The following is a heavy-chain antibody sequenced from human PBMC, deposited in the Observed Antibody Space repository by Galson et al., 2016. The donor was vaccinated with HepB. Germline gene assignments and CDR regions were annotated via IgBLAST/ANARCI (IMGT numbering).Heavy chain of an antibody. CDR3: AREQARAAYDI. CDR1: GGSISSGNW. CDR2: IYHSGNT. Sequence: TLSLTCAVSGGSISSGNWWSWVRQPPGKGLEWFGEIYHSGNTNYNPSFKSRVTISIDKSKNHFSLKLTSVTAADTAVYYCAREQARAAYDIWGQGTMVIVSS. J-gene: IGHJ3*02. V-gene: IGHV4-4*02.